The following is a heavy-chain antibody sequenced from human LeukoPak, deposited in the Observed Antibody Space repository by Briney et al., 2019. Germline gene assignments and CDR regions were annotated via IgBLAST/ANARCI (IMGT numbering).Heavy chain of an antibody. CDR1: GFTVSDNY. CDR2: IYSGGNT. CDR3: ARGPMVRGVYFDY. V-gene: IGHV3-53*01. D-gene: IGHD3-10*01. J-gene: IGHJ4*02. Sequence: GGSLRLSCTAAGFTVSDNYMSWVRQAPGKGLEWVSVIYSGGNTFYVDSVKGGFTISRDDSKNTLYLQMNSLRAEDTAVYYCARGPMVRGVYFDYWGQGTLVTVSS.